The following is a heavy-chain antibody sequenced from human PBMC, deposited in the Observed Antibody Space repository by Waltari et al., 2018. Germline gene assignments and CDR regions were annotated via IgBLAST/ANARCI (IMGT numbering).Heavy chain of an antibody. CDR2: SVYPDYRT. V-gene: IGHV3-23*01. CDR1: GFTLSTSA. Sequence: EVQLLESGGGLAQPGGSLRLSCVGSGFTLSTSAMSWVRQVPGKGPEWVSASVYPDYRTYHSDSVKGRFTVSRDNSKNTLYLQMNSLRAKDTAIYYCAKEVWQQLGKMVGWFDPWGQGTLVTVSS. CDR3: AKEVWQQLGKMVGWFDP. D-gene: IGHD6-13*01. J-gene: IGHJ5*02.